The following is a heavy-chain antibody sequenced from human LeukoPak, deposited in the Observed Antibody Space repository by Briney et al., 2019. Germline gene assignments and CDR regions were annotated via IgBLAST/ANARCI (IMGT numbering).Heavy chain of an antibody. CDR3: ALPFSPDFGGLAY. V-gene: IGHV3-23*01. D-gene: IGHD4-17*01. CDR2: ITGSGGSI. Sequence: PGGSLRLSCAASGFTFRLYVMPWVRQAPGKGLEWVSAITGSGGSIYYADSVRGRFTISRDNSKNTLYLQMNSLRAEDTAVYYCALPFSPDFGGLAYLGQGGLVTVSS. CDR1: GFTFRLYV. J-gene: IGHJ4*02.